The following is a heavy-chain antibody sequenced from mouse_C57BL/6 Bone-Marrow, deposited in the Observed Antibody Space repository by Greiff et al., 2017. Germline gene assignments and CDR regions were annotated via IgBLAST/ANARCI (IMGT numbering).Heavy chain of an antibody. V-gene: IGHV5-6*01. CDR1: GFTFSSYG. J-gene: IGHJ1*03. CDR3: ARHTLITTVSHWYFDV. D-gene: IGHD1-1*01. Sequence: EVKVVESGGDLVKPGGSLKLSCAASGFTFSSYGMSWVRQTPDKRLEWVATISSGGSYTYYPDSVKGRFTISRDNAKNTLYLQMSSLKSVDTAMYDWARHTLITTVSHWYFDVWGTGTTVTVSS. CDR2: ISSGGSYT.